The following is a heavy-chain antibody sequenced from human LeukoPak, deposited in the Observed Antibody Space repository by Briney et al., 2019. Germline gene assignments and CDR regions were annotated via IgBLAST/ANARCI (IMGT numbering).Heavy chain of an antibody. Sequence: GGSLRLSCAASGFTVSINHMSWVRQAPGKGLEWVSVIYSGGSTYYADSVKGRFTISRDNSKNTLYLQMNRLRAEDTAVYYCARGYGSGSLFLDYWGQGTLVTVSS. CDR2: IYSGGST. V-gene: IGHV3-53*01. J-gene: IGHJ4*02. D-gene: IGHD3-10*01. CDR3: ARGYGSGSLFLDY. CDR1: GFTVSINH.